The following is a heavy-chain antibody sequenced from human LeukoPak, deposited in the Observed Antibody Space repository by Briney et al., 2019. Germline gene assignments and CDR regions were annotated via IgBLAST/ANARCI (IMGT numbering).Heavy chain of an antibody. Sequence: SETLSLTCAVYGGSFSGYYWSWIRQPPGKGLEWIGEINHSGSTNYNPSLKSRVTISVDTSKNQFSLKLSSVTAADTAVYYCASRIDSRPYYYGSGSYNYWGQGTLVTVSS. CDR3: ASRIDSRPYYYGSGSYNY. J-gene: IGHJ4*02. V-gene: IGHV4-34*01. CDR2: INHSGST. D-gene: IGHD3-10*01. CDR1: GGSFSGYY.